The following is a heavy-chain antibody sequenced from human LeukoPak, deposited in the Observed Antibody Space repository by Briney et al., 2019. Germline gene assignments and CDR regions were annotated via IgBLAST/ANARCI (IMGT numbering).Heavy chain of an antibody. J-gene: IGHJ1*01. D-gene: IGHD2-2*01. V-gene: IGHV3-7*01. CDR1: GFTFSSYA. CDR3: ATYSSSNGREFQY. CDR2: IQQHGSET. Sequence: GGSLRLSCAASGFTFSSYAMSWVRQAPGKGLEWVANIQQHGSETYYGDSVKGRFTTSRDNAKNSLYLQMNSLRAEDTAVYYCATYSSSNGREFQYWGQGTLVTVSS.